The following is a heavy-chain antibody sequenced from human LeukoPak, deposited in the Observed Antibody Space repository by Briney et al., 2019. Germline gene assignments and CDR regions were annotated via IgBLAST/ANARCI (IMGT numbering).Heavy chain of an antibody. Sequence: AASVKVSCKASGYTFTSYGISWVRQAPGPGLEWMGWISAYNGNTNYAQKLQGRVTMTTDTSTSTAYMELRSLRSDDTAVYYCARVVGLLLSYSGSYSVDPWGQGTLVTVSS. J-gene: IGHJ5*02. D-gene: IGHD1-26*01. CDR1: GYTFTSYG. CDR2: ISAYNGNT. V-gene: IGHV1-18*01. CDR3: ARVVGLLLSYSGSYSVDP.